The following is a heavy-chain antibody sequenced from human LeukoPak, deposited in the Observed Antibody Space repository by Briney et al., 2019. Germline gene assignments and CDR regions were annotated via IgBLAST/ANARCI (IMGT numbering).Heavy chain of an antibody. Sequence: PGGSLRLSCAASGLTFSSYAMSWVRQAPGKGLEWVSAISGSGGSTYYADSVKGRFTISRDNSKNTLYLQMNSLRAEDTAVYYCAKGPYCSGGSCDPYNWFDPWGQGTLVTVSS. D-gene: IGHD2-15*01. CDR1: GLTFSSYA. V-gene: IGHV3-23*01. J-gene: IGHJ5*02. CDR3: AKGPYCSGGSCDPYNWFDP. CDR2: ISGSGGST.